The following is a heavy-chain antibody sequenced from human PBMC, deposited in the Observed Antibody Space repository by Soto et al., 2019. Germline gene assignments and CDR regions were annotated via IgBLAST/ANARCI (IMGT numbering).Heavy chain of an antibody. D-gene: IGHD3-3*01. V-gene: IGHV4-34*01. CDR1: GGSFSGYY. J-gene: IGHJ4*02. Sequence: KPXGTLSLTGAVYGGSFSGYYWSWIRQPPGKGLEWIGEINHSGSTNYNPSLKSRVTISVDTSKNQFSLKLSSVTAADTAVYYCARGPEYDFWSGYLGTFDYWGQGTLVTVSS. CDR2: INHSGST. CDR3: ARGPEYDFWSGYLGTFDY.